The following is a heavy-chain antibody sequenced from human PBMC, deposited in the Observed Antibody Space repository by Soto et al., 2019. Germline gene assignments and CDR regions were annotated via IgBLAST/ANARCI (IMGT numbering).Heavy chain of an antibody. Sequence: PGGFLRLSYAASGFTFSNYAMSWVRQAPGKGLEWASVISGSGGDTYYADSVIGRFNISRDNSKSTVLLQINSLRDEDTAVYCWAKGISDGFSVDCWGQGT. V-gene: IGHV3-23*01. J-gene: IGHJ4*02. CDR3: AKGISDGFSVDC. CDR2: ISGSGGDT. CDR1: GFTFSNYA. D-gene: IGHD2-15*01.